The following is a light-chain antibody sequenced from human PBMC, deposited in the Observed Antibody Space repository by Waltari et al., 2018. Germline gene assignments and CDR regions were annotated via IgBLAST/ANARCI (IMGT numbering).Light chain of an antibody. CDR3: CSYAGSSTYWV. V-gene: IGLV2-23*02. CDR2: EVS. Sequence: SALTQPASVSGSPGRSHTIPCPVTGSDVGRYNLVSWYQQHPGKAPKLMIYEVSKRPSGVSNRFSGSKSGNTASLTISGLQAEDEADYYCCSYAGSSTYWVFGGGTKLTVL. J-gene: IGLJ3*02. CDR1: GSDVGRYNL.